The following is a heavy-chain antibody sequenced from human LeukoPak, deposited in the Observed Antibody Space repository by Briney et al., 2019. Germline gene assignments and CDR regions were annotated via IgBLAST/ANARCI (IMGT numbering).Heavy chain of an antibody. V-gene: IGHV4-59*08. Sequence: SETLSLTCTVSGGSISSYYWSWIRQPPGKGLEWIGYIYYSGSTNYNPSLKSRVTISVDTSKNQFSLRLSSVTAADTAVYYCARHYVSPYSFDYWSQGTLVTVSS. CDR2: IYYSGST. J-gene: IGHJ4*02. CDR3: ARHYVSPYSFDY. CDR1: GGSISSYY. D-gene: IGHD3-16*01.